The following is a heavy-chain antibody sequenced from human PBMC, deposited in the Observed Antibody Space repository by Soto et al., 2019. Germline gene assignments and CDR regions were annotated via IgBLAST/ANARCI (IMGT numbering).Heavy chain of an antibody. J-gene: IGHJ4*02. CDR1: GFTFSSYA. CDR2: ISGSGGST. Sequence: EVQLLESGGGLVQPGGSLRLSCAASGFTFSSYAMRWVRQAPVKGLEWVSAISGSGGSTYYADSVKGGFTISRDNPNNTLYLQMTSLRAGDTAVCYCARRGSGSYYDYWGQGTLVTVSS. V-gene: IGHV3-23*01. CDR3: ARRGSGSYYDY. D-gene: IGHD1-26*01.